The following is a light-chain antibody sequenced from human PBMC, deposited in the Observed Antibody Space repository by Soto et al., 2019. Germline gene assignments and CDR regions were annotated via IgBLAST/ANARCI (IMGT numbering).Light chain of an antibody. CDR2: GSS. CDR1: QSISTY. J-gene: IGKJ1*01. V-gene: IGKV1-39*01. CDR3: QQSYEFPWT. Sequence: IQMTQSPSSLSASVGDRVTITCRASQSISTYVNWYQQRPGKAPKVLLFGSSSLQIGVPSRFSGSGYGTDFTLTVNNLQPEDFATYYCQQSYEFPWTFGQGTRVDMK.